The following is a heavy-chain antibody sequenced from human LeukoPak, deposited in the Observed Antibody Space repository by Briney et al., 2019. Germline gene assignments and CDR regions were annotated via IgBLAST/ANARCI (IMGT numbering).Heavy chain of an antibody. D-gene: IGHD5-18*01. CDR1: GDSITSDKW. J-gene: IGHJ6*02. Sequence: PSETLSLTCAVSGDSITSDKWWTWVRQPPGKGLEWIGEIHHSKSSNYYPSLKSRVTISVDTSKNQFSLKLSSVTAADTAVYYCARTRQPYYYYGMDVWGQGTTITVSS. V-gene: IGHV4-4*02. CDR2: IHHSKSS. CDR3: ARTRQPYYYYGMDV.